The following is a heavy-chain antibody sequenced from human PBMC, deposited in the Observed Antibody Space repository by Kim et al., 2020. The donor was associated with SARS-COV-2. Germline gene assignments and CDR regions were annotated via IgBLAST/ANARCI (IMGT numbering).Heavy chain of an antibody. V-gene: IGHV1-69*04. Sequence: ANYAQKFQGRVTITADKSTSTAYMELSSLRSEDTAVYYCARDPQLGEFDYWGQGTLVTVSS. CDR3: ARDPQLGEFDY. D-gene: IGHD1-1*01. J-gene: IGHJ4*02. CDR2: A.